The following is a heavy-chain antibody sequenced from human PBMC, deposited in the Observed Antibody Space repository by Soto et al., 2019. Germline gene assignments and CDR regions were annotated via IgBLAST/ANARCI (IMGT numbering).Heavy chain of an antibody. CDR3: ANLRFLEWFYFDY. J-gene: IGHJ4*02. CDR1: GFTFSSYA. D-gene: IGHD3-3*01. Sequence: GGSLRLSCAASGFTFSSYAMSWVRQAPGKGLEWVSAISGSGGSTYYADSVKGRFTTSRDNSKNTLYLQMNSLRAEDTAVYYCANLRFLEWFYFDYWGQGTLVTVSS. V-gene: IGHV3-23*01. CDR2: ISGSGGST.